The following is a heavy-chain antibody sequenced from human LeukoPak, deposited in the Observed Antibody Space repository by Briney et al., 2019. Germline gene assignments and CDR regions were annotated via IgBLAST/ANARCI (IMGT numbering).Heavy chain of an antibody. CDR1: GFTFSAFG. Sequence: PGGSLRLSCAASGFTFSAFGMHWVRQAPGKGLEWVAFIRYDGSSKFYADSVKGRFTISRDNSKNTLYLQMNSLRDEDTAVYYCARVEGIVGATGYWGQGTLVTVSS. V-gene: IGHV3-30*02. CDR3: ARVEGIVGATGY. J-gene: IGHJ4*02. CDR2: IRYDGSSK. D-gene: IGHD1-26*01.